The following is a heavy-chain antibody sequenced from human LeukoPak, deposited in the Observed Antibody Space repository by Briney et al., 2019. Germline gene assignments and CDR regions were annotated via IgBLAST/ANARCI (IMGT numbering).Heavy chain of an antibody. D-gene: IGHD6-13*01. J-gene: IGHJ4*02. Sequence: GGSLRLSCAASGFTFSYYVMHWVRQAPGKGLEWVAFISSDGSDKYYADSVKGRFTISRDNSKNTLFLQMNSLRPDDTAVYYCAKRGHYSINWYHYFDYWGQGTLVTVSS. CDR2: ISSDGSDK. CDR1: GFTFSYYV. V-gene: IGHV3-30-3*01. CDR3: AKRGHYSINWYHYFDY.